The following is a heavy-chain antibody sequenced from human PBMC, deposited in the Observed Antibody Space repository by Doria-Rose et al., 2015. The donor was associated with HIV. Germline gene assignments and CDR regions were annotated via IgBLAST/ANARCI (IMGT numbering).Heavy chain of an antibody. D-gene: IGHD1-20*01. Sequence: RQPPGKGLEWIGYIYYSGSTYYNPSLKSRVTISVDTSKNQFSLKLSSVTAADTAVYYCARARITGTGYWGQGTLVTVSS. J-gene: IGHJ4*02. CDR3: ARARITGTGY. V-gene: IGHV4-31*02. CDR2: IYYSGST.